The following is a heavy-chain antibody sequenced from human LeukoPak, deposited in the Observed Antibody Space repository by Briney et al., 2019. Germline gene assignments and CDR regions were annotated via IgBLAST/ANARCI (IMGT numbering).Heavy chain of an antibody. CDR2: ISAYNGNT. V-gene: IGHV1-18*01. CDR1: GYTFTSYG. CDR3: ARQLSVYYYDSSGEDRGHFDY. Sequence: ASVKVSCKASGYTFTSYGISWVRQAPGQGLEWMGWISAYNGNTNYAQKLQGRVTMTTDTSTSTAYMELRSLRSDDTAVYYCARQLSVYYYDSSGEDRGHFDYWGQGTLVTVSS. J-gene: IGHJ4*02. D-gene: IGHD3-22*01.